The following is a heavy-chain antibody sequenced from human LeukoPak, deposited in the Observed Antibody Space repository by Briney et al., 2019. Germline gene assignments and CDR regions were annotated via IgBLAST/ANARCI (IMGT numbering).Heavy chain of an antibody. J-gene: IGHJ4*02. CDR3: AREHSGSSSYDY. V-gene: IGHV3-21*01. CDR1: GFTFSSYS. CDR2: ISSSSYI. Sequence: GGSLRLSCAASGFTFSSYSMNWVRQAPGKGLEWVSSISSSSYIYYADSVKGRFTISRDNAKNSLYLQMNSLRAEDTAVYYCAREHSGSSSYDYWGQGTLVTVSS. D-gene: IGHD1-26*01.